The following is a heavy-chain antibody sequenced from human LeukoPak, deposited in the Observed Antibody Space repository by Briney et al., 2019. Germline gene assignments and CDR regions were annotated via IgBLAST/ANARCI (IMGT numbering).Heavy chain of an antibody. CDR1: GDSVSSNSAA. J-gene: IGHJ3*02. CDR3: VRVSTIESSAFDI. CDR2: AYYRSKWKY. V-gene: IGHV6-1*01. Sequence: SQTLSLTCAISGDSVSSNSAAWTWIRQSPSRGLEWLGRAYYRSKWKYDYAVSVKSRMAINPDTSKNQFSLQLNSVTPEDTAVYYCVRVSTIESSAFDIWGQGTMVTVS. D-gene: IGHD5-24*01.